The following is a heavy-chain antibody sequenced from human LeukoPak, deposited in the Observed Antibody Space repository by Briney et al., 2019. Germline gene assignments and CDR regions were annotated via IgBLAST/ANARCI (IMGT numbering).Heavy chain of an antibody. V-gene: IGHV1-18*01. CDR3: AREGISSPGNYYFDY. D-gene: IGHD3-3*02. Sequence: ASVKVSCKASGYPFTSYGISWVRQAPGQGLEWMGWISAYNGNTNYALKLQGRVTMTTDTSTSTAYMELRSLRSDDTAVYYCAREGISSPGNYYFDYWGQGTLVTVSS. CDR2: ISAYNGNT. CDR1: GYPFTSYG. J-gene: IGHJ4*02.